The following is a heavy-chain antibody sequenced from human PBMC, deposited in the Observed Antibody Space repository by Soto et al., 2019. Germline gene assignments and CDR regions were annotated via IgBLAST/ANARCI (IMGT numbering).Heavy chain of an antibody. CDR3: ARRAFGSSRSFDI. CDR2: ISDSGGLT. Sequence: GGSLRLSCAASGFACSSHPMSWVRQAPERGLEWVSGISDSGGLTYNADSVKGRFTISRDNSKNTLYLQMNSLRAEDTALYYCARRAFGSSRSFDIWGQGTMVTVS. V-gene: IGHV3-23*01. D-gene: IGHD6-6*01. CDR1: GFACSSHP. J-gene: IGHJ3*02.